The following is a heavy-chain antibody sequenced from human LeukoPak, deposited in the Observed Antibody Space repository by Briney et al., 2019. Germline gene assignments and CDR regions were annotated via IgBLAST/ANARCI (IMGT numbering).Heavy chain of an antibody. J-gene: IGHJ3*02. CDR2: IYYSGST. D-gene: IGHD2-15*01. Sequence: KPSETLSLTCTVSGGSISSSSYYWGWIRQPPGKGLEWIGSIYYSGSTYYSPSLKSRVTISVDTSKNQFSLKLSSVTAADTAVYYCARPFIVGDAFDIWGQGTMVTVSS. V-gene: IGHV4-39*01. CDR3: ARPFIVGDAFDI. CDR1: GGSISSSSYY.